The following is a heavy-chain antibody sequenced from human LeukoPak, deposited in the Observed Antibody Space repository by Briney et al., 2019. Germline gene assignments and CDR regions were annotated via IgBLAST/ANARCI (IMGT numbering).Heavy chain of an antibody. D-gene: IGHD3-10*01. Sequence: SVEVSFEAAGFPFSNSAIQWVRPARGQGLEWMGWIVVGSGNTDYAQKFQERVTITRDMSTNTAYMELSSLRSDDTAVYYCAASVLHNSGTDYRDCWGQGTLVTVSS. J-gene: IGHJ4*02. CDR3: AASVLHNSGTDYRDC. CDR2: IVVGSGNT. V-gene: IGHV1-58*02. CDR1: GFPFSNSA.